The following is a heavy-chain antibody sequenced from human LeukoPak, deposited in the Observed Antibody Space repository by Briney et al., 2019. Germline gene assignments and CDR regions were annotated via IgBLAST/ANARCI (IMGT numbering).Heavy chain of an antibody. CDR2: ISSGSSTI. Sequence: GGSLRLSCAASGFTFSSYSMNWVRQAPGKGLGWVSYISSGSSTIYYADSVKGRFTISRDNAKNSLYLQMNSLRAEDTAVYYCARRHDYSIDDAFDIWGQGTMVTVSS. V-gene: IGHV3-48*01. CDR3: ARRHDYSIDDAFDI. D-gene: IGHD4-11*01. J-gene: IGHJ3*02. CDR1: GFTFSSYS.